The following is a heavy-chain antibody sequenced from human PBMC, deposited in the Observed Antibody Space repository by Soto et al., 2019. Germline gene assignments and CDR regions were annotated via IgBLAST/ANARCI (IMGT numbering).Heavy chain of an antibody. Sequence: PSETLSLTCAVYGGSFSGYYWSWIRQPPGKGLEWIGEINHSGNTNYNPSLKSRVTISVDTSKSQFSLKLSSVTAADTAVYYCARLRWYYYHSSGTGDYWGQGTLVTVSS. J-gene: IGHJ4*02. V-gene: IGHV4-34*01. CDR2: INHSGNT. D-gene: IGHD3-22*01. CDR3: ARLRWYYYHSSGTGDY. CDR1: GGSFSGYY.